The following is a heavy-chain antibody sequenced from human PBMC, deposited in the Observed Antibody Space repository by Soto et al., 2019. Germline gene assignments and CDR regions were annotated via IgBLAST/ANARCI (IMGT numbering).Heavy chain of an antibody. V-gene: IGHV3-30*18. Sequence: PGGSLRLSCAASGFTFRRYAIHWVRQAPGKGLEWVAVISRDGSNKYYVDSVKGRFTISRDNSKDTVYLQMNSLRAEDTAVYYCAKDTVVVAADYFDYWGQGTLVTVSS. CDR2: ISRDGSNK. J-gene: IGHJ4*02. CDR3: AKDTVVVAADYFDY. CDR1: GFTFRRYA. D-gene: IGHD2-15*01.